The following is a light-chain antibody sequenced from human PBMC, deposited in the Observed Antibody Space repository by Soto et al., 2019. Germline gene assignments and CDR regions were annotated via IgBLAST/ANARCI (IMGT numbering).Light chain of an antibody. Sequence: DIVMTQSPDSLAVSLGERATINCKSSQSVLYSSNNKNYLAWYQQKPGQPPKLLIYWASTRESGVPDRFSGSGSGTDFTLTISSLQADDGAVYYCQQDYSTPRTFGQGTKVEIK. V-gene: IGKV4-1*01. CDR1: QSVLYSSNNKNY. CDR3: QQDYSTPRT. CDR2: WAS. J-gene: IGKJ1*01.